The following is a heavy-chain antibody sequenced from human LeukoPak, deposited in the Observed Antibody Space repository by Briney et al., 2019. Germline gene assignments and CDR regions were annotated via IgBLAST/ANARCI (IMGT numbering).Heavy chain of an antibody. Sequence: PSETLSLTCAVSGDSLSRYSWTWIRQPPGKGLEWLGEINPSGSPDYNPSLKSRATISVDTSKNQFSLRVASVTAADTAVYYCASVRRDPLEYYYYIDVWGKGTTVTVSS. CDR2: INPSGSP. V-gene: IGHV4-34*01. CDR3: ASVRRDPLEYYYYIDV. CDR1: GDSLSRYS. D-gene: IGHD2/OR15-2a*01. J-gene: IGHJ6*03.